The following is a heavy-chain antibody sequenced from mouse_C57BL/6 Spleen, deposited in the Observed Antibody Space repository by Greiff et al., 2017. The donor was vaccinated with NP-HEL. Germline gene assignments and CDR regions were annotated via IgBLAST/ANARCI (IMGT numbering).Heavy chain of an antibody. CDR3: ARSDYDGYYVD. V-gene: IGHV1-64*01. J-gene: IGHJ2*01. D-gene: IGHD2-3*01. CDR2: IHPNSGST. Sequence: QVQLQQPGAELVKPGASVKLSCKASGYTFTRYWMHWVKQRPGQGLEWIGMIHPNSGSTNYNEKFKSKATLTVDKSSSTAYMQLSSLTAEDSAVYYCARSDYDGYYVDWGQGTTLTVSS. CDR1: GYTFTRYW.